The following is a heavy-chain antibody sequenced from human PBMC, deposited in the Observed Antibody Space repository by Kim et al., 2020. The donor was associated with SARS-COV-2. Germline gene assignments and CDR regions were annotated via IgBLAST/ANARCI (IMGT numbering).Heavy chain of an antibody. V-gene: IGHV4-34*01. CDR3: ARGPSGIPDY. J-gene: IGHJ4*02. D-gene: IGHD3-10*01. CDR2: ST. Sequence: STNYNPSLKSRVTISVDTSKNQFSLKLSSVTAADTAVYYCARGPSGIPDYWGQGTLVTVSS.